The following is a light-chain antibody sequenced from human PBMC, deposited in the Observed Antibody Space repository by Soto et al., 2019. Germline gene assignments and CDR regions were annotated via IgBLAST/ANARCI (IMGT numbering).Light chain of an antibody. V-gene: IGKV3-15*01. J-gene: IGKJ2*01. CDR1: QSVNSN. CDR3: QQYGTSLYT. Sequence: EIVMTQSPATLSVSPGERATLSCRASQSVNSNLAWYQQKPGQAPRLLIYGASTRATGIPDRFSGTGSGTEFTLTISSLQSEDFAVYYCQQYGTSLYTFGQGTKLEIK. CDR2: GAS.